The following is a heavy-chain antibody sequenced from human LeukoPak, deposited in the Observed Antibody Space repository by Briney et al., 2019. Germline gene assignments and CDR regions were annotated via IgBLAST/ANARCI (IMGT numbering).Heavy chain of an antibody. D-gene: IGHD3-22*01. J-gene: IGHJ4*02. Sequence: SETLSLTCTVSGYSISSGYYWAWIRPPPGKGLEWIGSIYHSGSTYYNPSLKSRVTISIDTSKSQFSLNLSSVTAADTAVYFCARDPDYYDPGYWGQGTRVTVSS. V-gene: IGHV4-38-2*02. CDR3: ARDPDYYDPGY. CDR1: GYSISSGYY. CDR2: IYHSGST.